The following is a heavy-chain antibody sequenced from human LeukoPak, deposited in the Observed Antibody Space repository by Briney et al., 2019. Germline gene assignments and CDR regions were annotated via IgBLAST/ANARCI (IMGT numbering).Heavy chain of an antibody. CDR2: IIPIRGIA. CDR3: ARAYDSSGYYYDPGAFDI. J-gene: IGHJ3*02. V-gene: IGHV1-69*02. CDR1: GGTFSSYT. Sequence: SVKVSCKASGGTFSSYTISWVRQAPGQGLEWMGRIIPIRGIANYAQKFQGRVTITADKSTSTAYMELSSLRSEDTAVYYCARAYDSSGYYYDPGAFDIWGQGTMVTVSS. D-gene: IGHD3-22*01.